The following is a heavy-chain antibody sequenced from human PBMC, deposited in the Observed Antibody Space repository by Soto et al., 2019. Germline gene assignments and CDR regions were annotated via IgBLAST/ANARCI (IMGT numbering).Heavy chain of an antibody. D-gene: IGHD6-13*01. CDR1: GFTFSSYW. V-gene: IGHV3-74*01. Sequence: GGSLRLSCAASGFTFSSYWMHWVRQAPGKGLVWVSRINSDGSSTSYADSVKGRFTISRDNAKNTLYLQMNSLRAEDTAVYYCARGPRWTDSSSWSSTNWFDPWGQGTLVTVSS. CDR3: ARGPRWTDSSSWSSTNWFDP. CDR2: INSDGSST. J-gene: IGHJ5*02.